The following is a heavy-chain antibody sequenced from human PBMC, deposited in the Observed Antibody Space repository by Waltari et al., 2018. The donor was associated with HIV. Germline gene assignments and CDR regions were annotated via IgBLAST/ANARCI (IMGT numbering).Heavy chain of an antibody. CDR1: GLTLSTYV. CDR2: ISSDGSDK. D-gene: IGHD3-22*01. CDR3: AREFYYDSSGYNSGFDY. V-gene: IGHV3-30*01. J-gene: IGHJ4*02. Sequence: VQLVESGGGVVQPGRSLRLSCAASGLTLSTYVFHWVRQPPGKGLEWVADISSDGSDKYHADSVKGRFTISRDNSKNTLYLQMDSLRAEDTAVYFCAREFYYDSSGYNSGFDYWGQGTLVTVSS.